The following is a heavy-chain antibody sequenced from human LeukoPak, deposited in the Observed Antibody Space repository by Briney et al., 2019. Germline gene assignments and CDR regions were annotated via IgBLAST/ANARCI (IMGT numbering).Heavy chain of an antibody. Sequence: GGSLRLSCAASGFTFSSYWMHWVRPAAGKGLVWVSRINSDGSSTSYADSVKGRFTISRDNAKNSLYLQMNSLRAEDTAVYYCARDTYDILTGYYKWAFDIWGQGTMVTVSS. CDR1: GFTFSSYW. V-gene: IGHV3-74*01. CDR2: INSDGSST. CDR3: ARDTYDILTGYYKWAFDI. J-gene: IGHJ3*02. D-gene: IGHD3-9*01.